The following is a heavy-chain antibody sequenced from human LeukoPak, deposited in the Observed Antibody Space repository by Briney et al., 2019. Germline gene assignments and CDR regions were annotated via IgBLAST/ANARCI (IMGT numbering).Heavy chain of an antibody. CDR1: GFTFSSHG. CDR3: ARGATIWYGMDV. J-gene: IGHJ6*02. Sequence: GGSLRLSCAASGFTFSSHGMHWVRQAPGKGLEWVAVIWYDGGKKYYADTVKGRLTISRDDSKNTLFLQMNSLRAEDTAVYYCARGATIWYGMDVWGQGTTVTVSS. V-gene: IGHV3-33*01. D-gene: IGHD5-24*01. CDR2: IWYDGGKK.